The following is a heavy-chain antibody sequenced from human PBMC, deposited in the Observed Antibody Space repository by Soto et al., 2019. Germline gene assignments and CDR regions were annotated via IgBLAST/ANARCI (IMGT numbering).Heavy chain of an antibody. Sequence: QVQLQESGPGLVKPSQTLSLTCTVSGGSISSGGYYWSWIRQHPGKGLEWIGYIYYSGSTYYNPSLKCRVTISVDTSKNQFSLKLSSVTAADTAVYYCASTDNYYDSSGSYYGMDVWGQGTTVTVSS. CDR3: ASTDNYYDSSGSYYGMDV. V-gene: IGHV4-31*03. CDR2: IYYSGST. CDR1: GGSISSGGYY. J-gene: IGHJ6*02. D-gene: IGHD3-22*01.